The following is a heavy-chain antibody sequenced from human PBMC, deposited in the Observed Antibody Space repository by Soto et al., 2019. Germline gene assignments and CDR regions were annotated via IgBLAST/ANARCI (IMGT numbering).Heavy chain of an antibody. CDR3: AKDXITMVRGVMSYYYGMDV. V-gene: IGHV3-23*01. J-gene: IGHJ6*02. Sequence: GGSLRLSCAASGFTFSSYAMSWVRQAPGKGLEWVSAISGSGGSTYYADSVKGRFTISRDNSKNTLYLQMNSLRAEDTAVYYCAKDXITMVRGVMSYYYGMDVWGQGTTVTVSS. CDR1: GFTFSSYA. D-gene: IGHD3-10*01. CDR2: ISGSGGST.